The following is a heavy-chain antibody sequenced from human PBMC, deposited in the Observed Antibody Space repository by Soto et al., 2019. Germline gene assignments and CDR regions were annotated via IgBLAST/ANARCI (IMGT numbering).Heavy chain of an antibody. Sequence: QVQLVQSGAEMKKPGSSVKVSCKASGGTFSSFAISWVRQAPGQGLEWMGGIIPIFGTATYAQKFQGRVKITADESTTTAYMDLSSLRPEDTAVYYCARADAGSYYGCGFVCWGQGTLVTVSS. D-gene: IGHD1-26*01. V-gene: IGHV1-69*01. CDR3: ARADAGSYYGCGFVC. CDR1: GGTFSSFA. J-gene: IGHJ4*02. CDR2: IIPIFGTA.